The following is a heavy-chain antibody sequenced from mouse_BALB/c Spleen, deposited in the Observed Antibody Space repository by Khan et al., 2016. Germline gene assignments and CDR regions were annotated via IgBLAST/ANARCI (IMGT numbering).Heavy chain of an antibody. CDR3: ARAGYYGYLAY. D-gene: IGHD1-1*01. Sequence: EVKLEESGGGLVHPGGSLKLSCAASGFDFSRYWMSWVRQAPGKGLEWIGEINPDSYTINYTPSLKDKFIISRDNAKNTLYLQMSKVRSEDTALYYGARAGYYGYLAYWGQGTLVTVSA. J-gene: IGHJ3*01. CDR2: INPDSYTI. CDR1: GFDFSRYW. V-gene: IGHV4-1*02.